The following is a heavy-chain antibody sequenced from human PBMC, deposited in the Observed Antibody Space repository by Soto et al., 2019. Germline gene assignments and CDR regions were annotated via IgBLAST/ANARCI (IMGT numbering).Heavy chain of an antibody. V-gene: IGHV4-38-2*02. CDR2: IYHSGTT. CDR1: GFSISSGYF. Sequence: SETLSLTCAVSGFSISSGYFWGWIRQPPGKGPEWLGSIYHSGTTYYNPSVKGRVTISVDTSKNQFSLKMSSVTAADTAVYYCARDSSGYYWADPWGQGT. J-gene: IGHJ5*02. CDR3: ARDSSGYYWADP. D-gene: IGHD3-22*01.